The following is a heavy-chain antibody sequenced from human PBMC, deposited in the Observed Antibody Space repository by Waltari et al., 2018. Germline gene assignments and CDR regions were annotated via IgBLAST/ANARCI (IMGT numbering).Heavy chain of an antibody. CDR2: IYYSGST. CDR3: ARHGRGYSYGYYYYYGMDV. D-gene: IGHD5-18*01. CDR1: GGSISSSSYY. Sequence: QLQLQESGPGLVKPSETLSLTCTVSGGSISSSSYYWGLIRHPPGKGLEWIGRIYYSGSTYYNPSLKSRVTISVDTSKNQFSLKLSSVTVADTAVYYCARHGRGYSYGYYYYYGMDVWGQGTTVTVSS. V-gene: IGHV4-39*07. J-gene: IGHJ6*02.